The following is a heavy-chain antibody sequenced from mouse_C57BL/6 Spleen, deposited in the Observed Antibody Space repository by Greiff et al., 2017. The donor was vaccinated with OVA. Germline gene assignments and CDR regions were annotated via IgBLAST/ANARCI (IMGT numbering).Heavy chain of an antibody. D-gene: IGHD1-1*02. CDR2: INYDGSST. J-gene: IGHJ4*01. Sequence: EVKLMESEGGLVQPGSSMKLSCTASGFTFSDYYMAWVRQVPEKGLEWVANINYDGSSTYYLDSLKSRFIISRDNAKNILYLQRSSLKSEDTATYYCAREEDGRAMDYWGQGTSVTVSS. CDR1: GFTFSDYY. V-gene: IGHV5-16*01. CDR3: AREEDGRAMDY.